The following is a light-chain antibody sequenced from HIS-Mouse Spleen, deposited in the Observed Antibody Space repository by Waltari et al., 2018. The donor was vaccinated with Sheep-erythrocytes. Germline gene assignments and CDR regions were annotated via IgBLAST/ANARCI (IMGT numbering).Light chain of an antibody. Sequence: QSALTQPASVSGSPGQSITISCTGTSSDVGSYNLVSWYQQHPGKAPKLMIYEGSQRPSGVSNPFSGSKSGNTASLTISGLQAEDEADYYCCSYAGSYNHVFATGTKVTVL. V-gene: IGLV2-23*01. CDR2: EGS. CDR1: SSDVGSYNL. J-gene: IGLJ1*01. CDR3: CSYAGSYNHV.